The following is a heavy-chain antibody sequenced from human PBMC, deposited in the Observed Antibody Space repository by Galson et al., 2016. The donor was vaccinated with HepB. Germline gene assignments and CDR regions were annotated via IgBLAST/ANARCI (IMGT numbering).Heavy chain of an antibody. D-gene: IGHD1-26*01. CDR1: GFTFSSYG. J-gene: IGHJ4*02. Sequence: SLRLSCAASGFTFSSYGMHWVRQAPGKGLEWVAIISYDGSNKDYLDSVEGRFTISRDNSKNTLYLQMNSLTPEDTAVYYCAKDRLLGATTGPFDSWGRGTLVTVSS. CDR2: ISYDGSNK. CDR3: AKDRLLGATTGPFDS. V-gene: IGHV3-30*18.